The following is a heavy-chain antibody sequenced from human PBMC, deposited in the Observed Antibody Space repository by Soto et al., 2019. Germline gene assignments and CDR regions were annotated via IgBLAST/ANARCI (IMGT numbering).Heavy chain of an antibody. CDR3: ARDLLRRPGVVAATPYYYYGMDV. Sequence: ASVKVSCKASGYTFTSYGISWVRQAPGQGLEWMGWISAYNGNTNYAQKLQGRVTMTADTSTSTAYMELGSLRSDDTAVYYCARDLLRRPGVVAATPYYYYGMDVWGQGTTVTVSS. V-gene: IGHV1-18*01. D-gene: IGHD2-15*01. CDR2: ISAYNGNT. CDR1: GYTFTSYG. J-gene: IGHJ6*02.